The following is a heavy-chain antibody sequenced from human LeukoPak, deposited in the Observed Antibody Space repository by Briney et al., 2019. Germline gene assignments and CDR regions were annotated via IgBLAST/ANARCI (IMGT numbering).Heavy chain of an antibody. D-gene: IGHD2/OR15-2a*01. CDR3: ARALSPFYYFDY. Sequence: GGSLRLSCAASGFTFSSYAMHWVRQAPGKGLEWVAVISYDGSNKYYADSVKGRFTISRDNSKNTLYLQMNSLRAEDTAVYYCARALSPFYYFDYWGQGTLVTVSS. J-gene: IGHJ4*02. V-gene: IGHV3-30*04. CDR2: ISYDGSNK. CDR1: GFTFSSYA.